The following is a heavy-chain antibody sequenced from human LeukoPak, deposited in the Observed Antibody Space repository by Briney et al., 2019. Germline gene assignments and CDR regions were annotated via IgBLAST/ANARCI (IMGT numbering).Heavy chain of an antibody. Sequence: GASVKVSCKASGFTFSSYGMHWVRQAPGKGLEWVANIKQDGSEKYYVDSVKGRFTISRDNAKNSLFLQMNSLRAEDTAVYYCAREVTPYYWGQGTLVTVSS. J-gene: IGHJ4*02. CDR1: GFTFSSYG. V-gene: IGHV3-7*01. CDR2: IKQDGSEK. CDR3: AREVTPYY. D-gene: IGHD4-23*01.